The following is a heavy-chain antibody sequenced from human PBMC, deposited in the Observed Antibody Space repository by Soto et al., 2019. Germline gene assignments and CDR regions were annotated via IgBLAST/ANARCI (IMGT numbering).Heavy chain of an antibody. CDR3: ARGRGDGYNQHWYFDL. Sequence: QVHLQQWGAGLLKPSETLSLTCAVYGGSFSGYYWSWIRQPPGKGLEWSGEINHSGSTNYNPSLKSRVSMSVGTSNNQFSLKLSSVTAADTAVYYCARGRGDGYNQHWYFDLWGRGTLVTVSS. D-gene: IGHD3-10*01. CDR2: INHSGST. J-gene: IGHJ2*01. V-gene: IGHV4-34*01. CDR1: GGSFSGYY.